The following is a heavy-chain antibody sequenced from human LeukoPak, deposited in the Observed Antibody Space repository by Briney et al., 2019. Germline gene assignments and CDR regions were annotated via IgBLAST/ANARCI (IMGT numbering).Heavy chain of an antibody. J-gene: IGHJ6*02. CDR1: GFTFSNYK. V-gene: IGHV3-21*01. Sequence: GGSLRLSCSASGFTFSNYKMNWVRQAPGKGLEWVSSISSSSSYIYYADSMKGRFTVSRDNARNSLFLQMNSLRAEDTAVYYCARERLVVVGDAYYYYGMDVWGQGTTVTVSS. D-gene: IGHD2-2*01. CDR3: ARERLVVVGDAYYYYGMDV. CDR2: ISSSSSYI.